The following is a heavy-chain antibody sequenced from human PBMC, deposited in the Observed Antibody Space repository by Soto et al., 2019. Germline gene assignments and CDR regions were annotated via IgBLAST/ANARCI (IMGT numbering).Heavy chain of an antibody. Sequence: PGGSLRLSCNASGFTVSSSYMSWVRQAPGMGLEWVAVIESGGTAHYADSVKGRFTISRDNPNNIIYLQLHTLRAEDTAVYYCAKDLRPLKLLNYVFYGLDVWGQGTTVTV. CDR1: GFTVSSSY. D-gene: IGHD2-21*02. J-gene: IGHJ6*02. CDR2: IESGGTA. CDR3: AKDLRPLKLLNYVFYGLDV. V-gene: IGHV3-53*01.